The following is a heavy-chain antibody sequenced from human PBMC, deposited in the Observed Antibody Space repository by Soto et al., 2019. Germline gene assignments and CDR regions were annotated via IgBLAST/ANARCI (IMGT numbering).Heavy chain of an antibody. J-gene: IGHJ6*03. CDR2: ISHDGSNK. Sequence: QVQLVESGGGVVQPGRSLRLSCAASGFTFTTCGMHWVRQAPGKGLEWVVLISHDGSNKYYAESVKGRFTISRDNSKNTLNLQMNSLRAEDTAVYYCASNYYDFWSGYYDYYYLDVWGKGTTVTVSS. CDR1: GFTFTTCG. CDR3: ASNYYDFWSGYYDYYYLDV. V-gene: IGHV3-30*03. D-gene: IGHD3-3*01.